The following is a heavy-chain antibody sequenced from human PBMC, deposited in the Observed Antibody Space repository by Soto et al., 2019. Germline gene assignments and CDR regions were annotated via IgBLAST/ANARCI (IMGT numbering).Heavy chain of an antibody. V-gene: IGHV4-39*01. CDR1: GGSSSSSSYY. J-gene: IGHJ6*02. D-gene: IGHD1-1*01. CDR3: ARIERGYYYYGMDV. CDR2: IYYSGST. Sequence: SETLSLTCPVCGGSSSSSSYYWGWIRQPPGKGLEWIGSIYYSGSTYYNPSLKSRVTISVDTSKNQFSLKLSSVTAADTAVYYCARIERGYYYYGMDVWGQGTTVTVSS.